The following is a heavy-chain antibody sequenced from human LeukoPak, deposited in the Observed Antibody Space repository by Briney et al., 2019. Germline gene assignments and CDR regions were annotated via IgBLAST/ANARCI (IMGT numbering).Heavy chain of an antibody. CDR3: ARAPIAAAGTNNWFDP. J-gene: IGHJ5*02. CDR2: IIPIFGTA. Sequence: ASVKVSCKASGYTFTSYYMHWVRQAPGQGLEWMGGIIPIFGTANYAQKFQGRVTITADESTSTAYMELSSLRSEDTAVYYCARAPIAAAGTNNWFDPWGQGTLVTVSS. D-gene: IGHD6-13*01. CDR1: GYTFTSYY. V-gene: IGHV1-69*13.